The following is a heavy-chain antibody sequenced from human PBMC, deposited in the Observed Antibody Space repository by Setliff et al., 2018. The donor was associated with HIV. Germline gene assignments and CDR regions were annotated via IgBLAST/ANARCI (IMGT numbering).Heavy chain of an antibody. Sequence: ASVKVSCKASGYTFTSYGISWVRQAPGQGLEWMGWISEYNGDTKYAQKFQGRVTMTRDTSTSTVYMELSSLRSEDTAVYYCARSPDSSGYYYYYYMDVWGKGTTVTVSS. J-gene: IGHJ6*03. V-gene: IGHV1-18*01. D-gene: IGHD3-22*01. CDR1: GYTFTSYG. CDR2: ISEYNGDT. CDR3: ARSPDSSGYYYYYYMDV.